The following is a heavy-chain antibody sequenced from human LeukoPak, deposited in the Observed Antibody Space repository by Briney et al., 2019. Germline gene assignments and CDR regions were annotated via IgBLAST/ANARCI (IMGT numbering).Heavy chain of an antibody. CDR3: AKGYYDYVWGSYYFDY. Sequence: GGSLRLSCAASGFTFSSYAMSWVRQAPGKGLEWVSAISGSGGSTYYADSVKGRFTISRDNSRDTLYLEMNSLRAEDTAVYYCAKGYYDYVWGSYYFDYWGQGTLVTVSS. CDR2: ISGSGGST. CDR1: GFTFSSYA. V-gene: IGHV3-23*01. J-gene: IGHJ4*02. D-gene: IGHD3-16*01.